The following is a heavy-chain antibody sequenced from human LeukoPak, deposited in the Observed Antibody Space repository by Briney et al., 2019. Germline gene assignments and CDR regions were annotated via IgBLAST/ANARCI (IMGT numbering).Heavy chain of an antibody. CDR2: IYSGGST. Sequence: PGGSLRLSCAASGFTVSSDYMSWVRQAPGKGLEWVSVIYSGGSTYYADCVKGRFTISRDKSKNTVYLQMNILRFEDTAMYYCARNWFDPWGQGTLVTVSS. CDR1: GFTVSSDY. V-gene: IGHV3-53*05. J-gene: IGHJ5*02. CDR3: ARNWFDP.